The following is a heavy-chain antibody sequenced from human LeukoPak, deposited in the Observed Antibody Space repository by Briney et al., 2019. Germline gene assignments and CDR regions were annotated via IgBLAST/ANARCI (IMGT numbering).Heavy chain of an antibody. D-gene: IGHD3-3*01. CDR3: ARDIYDFWSGLNWFDP. CDR1: GFTFSSYW. J-gene: IGHJ5*02. CDR2: IKQDGSEK. Sequence: GGSLRLSCAASGFTFSSYWMSWVRQAPGKGLEWVANIKQDGSEKYYVDSVKGRFTISRDNAKNSLYLQMNSLRAEDTAVYYCARDIYDFWSGLNWFDPWGQGTLVTVSP. V-gene: IGHV3-7*01.